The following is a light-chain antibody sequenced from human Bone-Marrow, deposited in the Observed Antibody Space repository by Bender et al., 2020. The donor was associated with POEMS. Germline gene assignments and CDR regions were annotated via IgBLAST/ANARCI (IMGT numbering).Light chain of an antibody. CDR3: SSCTSTSTLV. CDR1: SSDGGCYYF. CDR2: EVS. J-gene: IGLJ1*01. V-gene: IGLV2-14*01. Sequence: QSALTQSASVSGSPGQSITISCTGTSSDGGCYYFGSWYQQHPSKAPQLMIYEVSYRPSGVSDRFSGSKSGNTASLTISGLQADDEADYYCSSCTSTSTLVFGTGTRVTVL.